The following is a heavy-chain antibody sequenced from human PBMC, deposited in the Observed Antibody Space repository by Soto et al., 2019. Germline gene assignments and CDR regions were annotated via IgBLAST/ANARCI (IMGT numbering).Heavy chain of an antibody. J-gene: IGHJ4*02. CDR3: ASVSQGRDY. CDR1: GGSISNYY. Sequence: QVQLQESGPGLVKPSETLSLTCTVSGGSISNYYWSWVRQPPGKALEWIGYIYNSGSTSYNPSLKSRVTISVDTSKNQFSRKLASVTAADTAVYYCASVSQGRDYWGQGTLVIVSS. V-gene: IGHV4-59*01. CDR2: IYNSGST.